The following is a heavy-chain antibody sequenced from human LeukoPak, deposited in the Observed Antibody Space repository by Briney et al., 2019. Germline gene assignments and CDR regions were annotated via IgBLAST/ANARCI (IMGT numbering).Heavy chain of an antibody. Sequence: GGSLRLSCAASGFTFSTYSMNWVRQAPGKGLEWVSSISSSSSYIYYADSVQGRFTISRDNARNSLYLQMNSLRAEDTAVYYCARIPFYGSGSYSHYYYYYMDVWGKGTTVTISS. CDR1: GFTFSTYS. CDR3: ARIPFYGSGSYSHYYYYYMDV. CDR2: ISSSSSYI. J-gene: IGHJ6*03. D-gene: IGHD3-10*01. V-gene: IGHV3-21*01.